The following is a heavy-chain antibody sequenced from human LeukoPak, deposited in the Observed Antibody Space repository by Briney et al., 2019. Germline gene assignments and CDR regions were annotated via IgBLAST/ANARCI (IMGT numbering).Heavy chain of an antibody. D-gene: IGHD3-22*01. CDR2: IYTSETT. V-gene: IGHV4-61*02. CDR1: VGVINIGSHY. Sequence: PSETLSLTCTVSVGVINIGSHYWSWIRQSAGKGLEWIGRIYTSETTHSNPSLKSRVTTSVDTSKTQFSLKLSSVTAADTAVYYCAREYYDSNKAPALDIWGQGTMVTVSS. CDR3: AREYYDSNKAPALDI. J-gene: IGHJ3*02.